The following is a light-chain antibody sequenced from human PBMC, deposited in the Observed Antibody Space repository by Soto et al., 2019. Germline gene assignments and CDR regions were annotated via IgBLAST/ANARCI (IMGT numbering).Light chain of an antibody. CDR3: QSYDGSLTGYV. CDR2: GTS. Sequence: QSVLTQPPSVSGAPGQRVTISCTGSSSSIGAGFDVHWYQQLPGTAPKLLIYGTSNRPSGVPDRFSGSKSGTSASLAITGLQAEDEADYYCQSYDGSLTGYVFGTGTKVTVL. J-gene: IGLJ1*01. V-gene: IGLV1-40*01. CDR1: SSSIGAGFD.